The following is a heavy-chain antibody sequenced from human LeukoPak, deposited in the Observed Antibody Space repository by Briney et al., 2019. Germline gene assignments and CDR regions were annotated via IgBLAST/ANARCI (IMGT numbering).Heavy chain of an antibody. J-gene: IGHJ4*02. V-gene: IGHV3-66*01. CDR2: IYGGGST. Sequence: GGSLRLSCAASGFTVSSNYMSWVRQAPGKGLEWVSVIYGGGSTYYADSVKGRFTISRDNSKNTLYLQMNSLRAEDTAVYYCARTNYYDSSGYPFDYWGQGTLVTVSS. D-gene: IGHD3-22*01. CDR1: GFTVSSNY. CDR3: ARTNYYDSSGYPFDY.